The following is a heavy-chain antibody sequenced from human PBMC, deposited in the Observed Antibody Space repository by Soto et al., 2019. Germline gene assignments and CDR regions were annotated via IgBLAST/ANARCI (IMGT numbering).Heavy chain of an antibody. J-gene: IGHJ4*02. V-gene: IGHV4-61*01. CDR2: IYYSGST. Sequence: SETLSLTCTVSGGSISSSSYYWSWIRQPPGKGLEWIGYIYYSGSTNYNPSLKSRVTISVDTSKNQFSLKLSSVTAADTAVYYCARYYYDSSGYQYYFDYWGQGTLVTVSS. D-gene: IGHD3-22*01. CDR1: GGSISSSSYY. CDR3: ARYYYDSSGYQYYFDY.